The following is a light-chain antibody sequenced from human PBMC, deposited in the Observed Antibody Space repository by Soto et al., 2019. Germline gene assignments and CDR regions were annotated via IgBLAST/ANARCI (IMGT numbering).Light chain of an antibody. J-gene: IGLJ2*01. CDR2: DVS. V-gene: IGLV2-14*03. CDR1: SGDVGGYNF. CDR3: CSYTTSSPVV. Sequence: QSALTQPASVSASPGQSITISCTGTSGDVGGYNFVSWYQHHPGKAPKLIIYDVSNRPSGVSNRFSGSKSGNTASLTISGLQADDEADYFCCSYTTSSPVVFGGGTKLTVL.